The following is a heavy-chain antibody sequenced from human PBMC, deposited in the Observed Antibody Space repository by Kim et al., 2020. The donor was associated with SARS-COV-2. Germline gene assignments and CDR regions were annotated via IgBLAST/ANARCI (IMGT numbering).Heavy chain of an antibody. CDR1: GLTFSHYT. Sequence: GGSLRLSCSASGLTFSHYTFHWVRQAPGKGLEFVSAVSGNGENIYYADSVRGRFTVSRDNSKNTVYLQMNTLRDEDSSVYYCVIIRGYTSGSFDYWGQGILVTVSS. CDR2: VSGNGENI. J-gene: IGHJ4*02. CDR3: VIIRGYTSGSFDY. V-gene: IGHV3-64D*06. D-gene: IGHD5-18*01.